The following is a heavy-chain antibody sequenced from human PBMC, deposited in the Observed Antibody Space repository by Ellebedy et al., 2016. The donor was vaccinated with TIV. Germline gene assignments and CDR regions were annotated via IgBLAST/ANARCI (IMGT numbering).Heavy chain of an antibody. J-gene: IGHJ6*02. CDR3: ARDGSGYGALSYYYGMDV. D-gene: IGHD2/OR15-2a*01. Sequence: GGSLRLSXAASGFTFSSYAMHWVRQAPGKGLEWVAVISYDGSNKYYADSVKGRFTISRDNSKNTLYLQMNSLRAEDTAVYYCARDGSGYGALSYYYGMDVWGQGTTVTVSS. V-gene: IGHV3-30-3*01. CDR1: GFTFSSYA. CDR2: ISYDGSNK.